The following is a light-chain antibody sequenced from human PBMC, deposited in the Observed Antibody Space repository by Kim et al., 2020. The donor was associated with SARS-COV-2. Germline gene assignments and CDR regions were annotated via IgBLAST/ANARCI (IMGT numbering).Light chain of an antibody. CDR1: SSDVGGFAY. Sequence: QSALTQPASVSGSPGQSITISCAGTSSDVGGFAYVSWYQQHPGKAPKLMIFDVNKRPSGISDRFSGSKSANTASLTISGLQTEDEAAYYCSSYTASFTFVFGTGTKVTVL. CDR2: DVN. J-gene: IGLJ1*01. V-gene: IGLV2-14*03. CDR3: SSYTASFTFV.